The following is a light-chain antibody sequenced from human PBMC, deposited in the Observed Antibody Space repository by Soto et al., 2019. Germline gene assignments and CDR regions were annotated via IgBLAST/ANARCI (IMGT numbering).Light chain of an antibody. CDR1: SSDVGGYNY. Sequence: QSALTQPPSASGSPGQSVTISCTGTSSDVGGYNYVSWYQQHPGKAPKLMIYEVSKRPSGVPDRFSGSKSGNTASLTVSGLQAADEADSYCSSYAGSYNWVFGGGTKLTFL. V-gene: IGLV2-8*01. J-gene: IGLJ3*02. CDR2: EVS. CDR3: SSYAGSYNWV.